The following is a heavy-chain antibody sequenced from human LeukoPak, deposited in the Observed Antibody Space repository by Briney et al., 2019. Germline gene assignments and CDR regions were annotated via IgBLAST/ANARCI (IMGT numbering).Heavy chain of an antibody. D-gene: IGHD5-18*01. J-gene: IGHJ4*02. CDR3: ARGRWNTGMVSPYYFDY. Sequence: PSETLSLTCTVSGGSINNYYWSWIRQPPEKGLEWIGYIYYRGSTNYNPSLKSRVTFSVDTSKNQFSLKLNSVTAADTAVYYCARGRWNTGMVSPYYFDYWGQGTLVTVSS. V-gene: IGHV4-59*01. CDR2: IYYRGST. CDR1: GGSINNYY.